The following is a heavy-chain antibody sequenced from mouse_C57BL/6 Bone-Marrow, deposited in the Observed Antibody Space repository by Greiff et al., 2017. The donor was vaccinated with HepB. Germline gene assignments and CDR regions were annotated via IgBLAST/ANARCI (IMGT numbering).Heavy chain of an antibody. CDR2: IHPNSGST. Sequence: VQLQQPGAELVKPGASVKLSCKASGYTFTSYWMHWVKQRPGQGLEWIGMIHPNSGSTNYNEKFKSKATLTVDKSSSTAYMQLSILTSEDSAVYYCARGWLLRSDAMDYWGQGTSVTVSS. CDR1: GYTFTSYW. CDR3: ARGWLLRSDAMDY. D-gene: IGHD2-3*01. V-gene: IGHV1-64*01. J-gene: IGHJ4*01.